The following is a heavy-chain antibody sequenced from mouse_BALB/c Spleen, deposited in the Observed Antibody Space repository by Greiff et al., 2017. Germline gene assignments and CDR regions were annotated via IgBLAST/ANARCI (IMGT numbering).Heavy chain of an antibody. Sequence: EVQLQQSGAELVKPGASVKLSCTASGFNIKDTYMHWVKQRPEQGLEWIGRIDPANGNTKYDPKFQGKATITAETSSNTAYLQLSSLTSEDTAVYYCAYSSGTGFAYWGQGTLVTVSA. V-gene: IGHV14-3*02. CDR1: GFNIKDTY. CDR2: IDPANGNT. J-gene: IGHJ3*01. CDR3: AYSSGTGFAY. D-gene: IGHD3-1*01.